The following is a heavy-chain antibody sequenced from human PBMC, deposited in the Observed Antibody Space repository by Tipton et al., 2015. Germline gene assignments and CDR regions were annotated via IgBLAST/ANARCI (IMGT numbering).Heavy chain of an antibody. Sequence: SLGLSCAASGFTFSPYAMHWVRQAPGKGLEWVSFIFYDGSNKYYADSVKGRFTISRDNSKNTLYPQMDSLRVEDTAVYYCARDPPKGGWSLDSWGQGTLVTVSS. D-gene: IGHD6-19*01. CDR3: ARDPPKGGWSLDS. CDR2: IFYDGSNK. CDR1: GFTFSPYA. J-gene: IGHJ4*02. V-gene: IGHV3-33*01.